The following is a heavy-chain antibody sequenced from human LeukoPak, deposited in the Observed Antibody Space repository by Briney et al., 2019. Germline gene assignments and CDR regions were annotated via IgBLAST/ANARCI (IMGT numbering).Heavy chain of an antibody. CDR1: GFTFDDYA. V-gene: IGHV3-9*01. CDR3: AKLGVVITNAFDI. Sequence: GGSLRLSCAASGFTFDDYAMHWVRQAPGKGLEWVSGISWNSGSIGYADSAKGRFTISRDNAKNSLYLQMNSLRAEDTALYYCAKLGVVITNAFDIWGQGTMVTVSS. CDR2: ISWNSGSI. J-gene: IGHJ3*02. D-gene: IGHD3-22*01.